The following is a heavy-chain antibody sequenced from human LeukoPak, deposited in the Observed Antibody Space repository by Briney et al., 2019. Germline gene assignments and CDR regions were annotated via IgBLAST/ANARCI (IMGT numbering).Heavy chain of an antibody. CDR3: ARDRDGMVF. CDR2: IYYIGST. CDR1: GGSIISYS. Sequence: SETLSLTCTVSGGSIISYSWSWIRQPPGKGLEWIGYIYYIGSTKYNPSLKSRVTISVDTSKNVLSLKLSSVTAADTAVYYCARDRDGMVFWGQGTTVTVSS. J-gene: IGHJ6*02. V-gene: IGHV4-59*01.